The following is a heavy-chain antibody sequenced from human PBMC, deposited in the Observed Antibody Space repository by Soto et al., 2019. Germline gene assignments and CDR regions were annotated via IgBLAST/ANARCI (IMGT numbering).Heavy chain of an antibody. Sequence: GGSLRLSCAASGFTFSSYSMNWVREAPGKGLEWVSSISSSSSYIYYADSVKGRFTISRDNAKNSLYLQMNSLRAEDTAVYYCASHHGGDTRFYGMDVWGQGTTVTVSS. J-gene: IGHJ6*02. CDR2: ISSSSSYI. V-gene: IGHV3-21*01. D-gene: IGHD2-21*02. CDR1: GFTFSSYS. CDR3: ASHHGGDTRFYGMDV.